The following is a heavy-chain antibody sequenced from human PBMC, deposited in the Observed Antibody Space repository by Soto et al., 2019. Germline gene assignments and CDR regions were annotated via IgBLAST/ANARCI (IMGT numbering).Heavy chain of an antibody. CDR3: AREGYTFGPGAVRGAFDI. Sequence: QVQLVQSETEVRKPGSSVKVSCKASGGTFGSNAISWVRQAPGQGLEWMGNIIPIFGTTKNAKNFQGRVTMTADESTNTAYMELSSLRSEDTAIYYCAREGYTFGPGAVRGAFDIWGQGTMVTVSS. D-gene: IGHD1-1*01. CDR2: IIPIFGTT. CDR1: GGTFGSNA. V-gene: IGHV1-69*15. J-gene: IGHJ3*02.